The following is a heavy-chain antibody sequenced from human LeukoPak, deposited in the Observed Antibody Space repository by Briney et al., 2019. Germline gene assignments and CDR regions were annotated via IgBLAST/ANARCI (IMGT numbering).Heavy chain of an antibody. Sequence: GGSLRLSCAASGFTFSSYGIHWVRQAPGKGLEWVAVISSDGSNAYYADSVKGRFTMSRDSSKNTLFVQMNSLRAEDTAVYYCAKDLSGRKGPFDYWGQGTLVTVSS. V-gene: IGHV3-30*18. J-gene: IGHJ4*02. CDR1: GFTFSSYG. CDR3: AKDLSGRKGPFDY. CDR2: ISSDGSNA. D-gene: IGHD3-10*01.